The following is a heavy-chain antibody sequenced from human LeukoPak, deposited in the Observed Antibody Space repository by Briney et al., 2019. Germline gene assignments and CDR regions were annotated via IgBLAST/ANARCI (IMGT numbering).Heavy chain of an antibody. V-gene: IGHV1-2*06. D-gene: IGHD2-2*01. Sequence: GASVKVSCKAAGYNFPAYFMHWVRQAPGQGLEWMGRINPNGGDTNYAQKFQGRVTMASDTSISTAYMGLNSLMSDDTAVYYCVRVGFTTSWSNFDYWGQGTLVTVSS. J-gene: IGHJ4*02. CDR1: GYNFPAYF. CDR3: VRVGFTTSWSNFDY. CDR2: INPNGGDT.